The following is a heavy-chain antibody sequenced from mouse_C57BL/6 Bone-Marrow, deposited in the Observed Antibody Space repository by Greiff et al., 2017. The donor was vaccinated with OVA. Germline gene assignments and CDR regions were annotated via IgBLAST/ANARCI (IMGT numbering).Heavy chain of an antibody. V-gene: IGHV1-81*01. CDR2: IYPRSGNT. J-gene: IGHJ4*01. Sequence: QVQLKQSGAELARPGASVKLSCKASGYTFTSYGISWVKQRTGQGLEWIGEIYPRSGNTYYNEKFKGKATLTADKSSSTAYMELRSLTSEDSAVYFCERQEIVTSFYAMDYWGQRTSDTVSS. D-gene: IGHD2-5*01. CDR3: ERQEIVTSFYAMDY. CDR1: GYTFTSYG.